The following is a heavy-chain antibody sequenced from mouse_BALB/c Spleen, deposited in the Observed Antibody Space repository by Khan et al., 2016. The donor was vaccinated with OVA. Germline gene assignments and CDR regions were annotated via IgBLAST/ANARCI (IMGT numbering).Heavy chain of an antibody. Sequence: QVQLQQPGAELVNPGTSVKLSCEASGYTFTNYWVHWVRQRPGQGLEWIGEIYPGDGRTIYNEKFNNKPSLTVDRSSSTAYMQLSSLTSEDCAVYYWERNAYYGDCIDSWAQGTTLTVSS. J-gene: IGHJ2*01. D-gene: IGHD2-13*01. V-gene: IGHV1S81*02. CDR3: ERNAYYGDCIDS. CDR1: GYTFTNYW. CDR2: IYPGDGRT.